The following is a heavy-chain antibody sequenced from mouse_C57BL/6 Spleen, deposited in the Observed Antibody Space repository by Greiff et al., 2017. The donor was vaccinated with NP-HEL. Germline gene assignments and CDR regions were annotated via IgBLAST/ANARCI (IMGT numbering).Heavy chain of an antibody. CDR3: ARSRKVVPRWYFDV. Sequence: VHVKQSGPELVKPGASVKLSCKASGYSFTGYYMNWVKQSPEKSLEWIGEINPSTGGTTYNQKFKAKATLTVDKSSSTAYMQLKSLTSEDSAVEYCARSRKVVPRWYFDVWGTGTTVTVSS. V-gene: IGHV1-42*01. D-gene: IGHD1-1*01. J-gene: IGHJ1*03. CDR2: INPSTGGT. CDR1: GYSFTGYY.